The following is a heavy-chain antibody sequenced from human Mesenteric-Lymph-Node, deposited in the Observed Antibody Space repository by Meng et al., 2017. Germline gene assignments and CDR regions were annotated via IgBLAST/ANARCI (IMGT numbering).Heavy chain of an antibody. J-gene: IGHJ4*02. D-gene: IGHD3-16*01. CDR1: GYTFTRYD. CDR3: ARGHRDWYYDYGWGTTPVGNDY. Sequence: SVKVSCKASGYTFTRYDINWVRQATGQGLEWMGWMNPNSGNTGYAQKFQGRVTMTRNTSRSTAYMELSSLRSEDTAVYYCARGHRDWYYDYGWGTTPVGNDYWGQGTLVTVSS. V-gene: IGHV1-8*01. CDR2: MNPNSGNT.